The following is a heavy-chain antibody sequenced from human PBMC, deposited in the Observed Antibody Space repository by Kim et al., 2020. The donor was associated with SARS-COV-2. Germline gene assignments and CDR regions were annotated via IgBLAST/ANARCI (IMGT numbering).Heavy chain of an antibody. J-gene: IGHJ4*02. CDR2: ITAGDGNT. Sequence: ASVKVSCQASGYTFTSYAIHWVRQAPGQRLEWMGWITAGDGNTKYSQKFQGRVTITRDTSASTAYMELSSLRSEDTAVYYCARDPYSGSYWGQGTLVTV. D-gene: IGHD1-26*01. CDR1: GYTFTSYA. CDR3: ARDPYSGSY. V-gene: IGHV1-3*01.